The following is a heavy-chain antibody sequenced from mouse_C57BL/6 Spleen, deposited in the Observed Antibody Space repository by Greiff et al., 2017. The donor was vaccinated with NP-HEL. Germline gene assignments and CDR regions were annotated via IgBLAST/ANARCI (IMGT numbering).Heavy chain of an antibody. V-gene: IGHV6-6*01. D-gene: IGHD1-1*01. Sequence: EVQLVESGGGLVQPGGSMKLSCAASGFTFSDAWMDWVRQSPEEGLEWVAEIRNKANNHATYYAESVKGRFTISRDDSKSSVYLQMNSLRAEDTGIYYCTRPRYYEAMDYWGQGTSVTVSS. CDR1: GFTFSDAW. CDR3: TRPRYYEAMDY. J-gene: IGHJ4*01. CDR2: IRNKANNHAT.